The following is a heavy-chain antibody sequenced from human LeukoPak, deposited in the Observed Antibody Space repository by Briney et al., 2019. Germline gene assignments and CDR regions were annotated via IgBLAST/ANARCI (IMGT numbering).Heavy chain of an antibody. Sequence: GGSLRLSCAASGFTFSNHWMHWVRQAPGKGLVWVSRIKSDGSSTTYGDSVKGRFTISRDNAKNTVYLQMNGLRAEDTAKYYCGSRVGSTYCEYRGQGTLVTVSS. J-gene: IGHJ4*02. CDR2: IKSDGSST. CDR1: GFTFSNHW. CDR3: GSRVGSTYCEY. D-gene: IGHD2-15*01. V-gene: IGHV3-74*01.